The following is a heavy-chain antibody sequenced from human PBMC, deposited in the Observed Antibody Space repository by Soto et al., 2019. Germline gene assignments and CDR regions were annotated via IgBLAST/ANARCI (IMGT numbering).Heavy chain of an antibody. CDR2: INPSGGST. Sequence: PAASVRVSCKASGYTFTSYYMHWLLQSPGQGLEWMGIINPSGGSTSYAQKFQGRVTMTRDTSTSTVYMELSSLRSEDTAVYYCARAPNYYDSSGYYYYFDYWGQGTLVTVSS. J-gene: IGHJ4*02. CDR1: GYTFTSYY. V-gene: IGHV1-46*01. CDR3: ARAPNYYDSSGYYYYFDY. D-gene: IGHD3-22*01.